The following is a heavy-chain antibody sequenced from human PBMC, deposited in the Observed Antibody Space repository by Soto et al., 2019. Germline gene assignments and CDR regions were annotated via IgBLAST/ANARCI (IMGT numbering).Heavy chain of an antibody. CDR1: GGSISSSSYF. V-gene: IGHV4-39*01. D-gene: IGHD3-22*01. Sequence: SETLSLTCTVSGGSISSSSYFWGWIRQPPGKGLEWIGSMYYNGNTFYNPSLKSRITISVDTSKNQFSLKLSSVTAADTAVYYCARHSTGYYYSWFDPWGQGTLVTVSS. CDR3: ARHSTGYYYSWFDP. CDR2: MYYNGNT. J-gene: IGHJ5*02.